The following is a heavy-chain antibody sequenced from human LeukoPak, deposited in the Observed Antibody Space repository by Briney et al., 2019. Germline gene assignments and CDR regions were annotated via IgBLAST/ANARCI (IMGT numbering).Heavy chain of an antibody. V-gene: IGHV3-21*01. CDR1: GFTFSSYE. J-gene: IGHJ3*02. CDR3: ARDLSRINDAFDI. D-gene: IGHD1-14*01. CDR2: ISSSSSYI. Sequence: PGGSLRLSCAASGFTFSSYEMNWVRQAPGKGLEWVSSISSSSSYIYYADSVKGRFTISRDNAKNSLYLQMNSLRAEDTAVYYCARDLSRINDAFDIWGQGTMVTVSS.